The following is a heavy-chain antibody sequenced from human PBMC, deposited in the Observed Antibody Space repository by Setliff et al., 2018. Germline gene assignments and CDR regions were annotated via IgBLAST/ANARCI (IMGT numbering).Heavy chain of an antibody. D-gene: IGHD3-22*01. Sequence: ASVKVSCKASGYTFTSHYMHWVRQAPGLGLEWMGTINPSSGRTSYAQKFQGRVTMTRDTSTSTVYMDMSSLRFEDTAVYYCARDVFPYHYEGAFDIWGQGTMVTVS. J-gene: IGHJ3*02. CDR2: INPSSGRT. CDR3: ARDVFPYHYEGAFDI. V-gene: IGHV1-46*01. CDR1: GYTFTSHY.